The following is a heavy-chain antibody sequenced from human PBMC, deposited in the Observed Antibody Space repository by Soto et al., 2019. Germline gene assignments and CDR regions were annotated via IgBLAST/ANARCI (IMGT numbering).Heavy chain of an antibody. V-gene: IGHV1-69*13. CDR3: ARASTHLDDYILSFGDYYGMDV. CDR1: GGTFSSYA. D-gene: IGHD3-10*01. J-gene: IGHJ6*02. Sequence: SVKVSCKASGGTFSSYAISWVRQAPGQGLEWMGGIIPIFGTANYAQKFQGRVTITADESTSTAYMELSSLRSEDTAVYYCARASTHLDDYILSFGDYYGMDVWGQGTTVTVSS. CDR2: IIPIFGTA.